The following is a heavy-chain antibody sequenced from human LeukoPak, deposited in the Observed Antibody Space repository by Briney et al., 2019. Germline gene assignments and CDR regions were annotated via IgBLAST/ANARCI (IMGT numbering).Heavy chain of an antibody. CDR3: ARDQGGTDSSWYGWFDP. CDR1: GYTFTSYY. J-gene: IGHJ5*02. V-gene: IGHV1-46*01. CDR2: INPSGGST. Sequence: ASVKVSCKASGYTFTSYYMHWVRQAPGQGLEWMGIINPSGGSTSYAQKSQGRVTMTRDTSTSTVYMELSSLRSEDTAVYYCARDQGGTDSSWYGWFDPWGQGTLVTVSS. D-gene: IGHD6-13*01.